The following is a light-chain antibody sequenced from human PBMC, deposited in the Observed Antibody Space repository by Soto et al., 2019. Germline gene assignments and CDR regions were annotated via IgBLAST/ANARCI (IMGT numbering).Light chain of an antibody. V-gene: IGLV1-51*01. J-gene: IGLJ3*02. CDR3: ATWDNSLSAGV. Sequence: QSVSTQPPSVSAAPGQKVTISCSGSSSNIGLHFVSWYQQFPGTAPKLLIYDNNQRPSGIPERFSGSKTGTSATLGITGLQTGDEADYYCATWDNSLSAGVFGGGTKLTVL. CDR2: DNN. CDR1: SSNIGLHF.